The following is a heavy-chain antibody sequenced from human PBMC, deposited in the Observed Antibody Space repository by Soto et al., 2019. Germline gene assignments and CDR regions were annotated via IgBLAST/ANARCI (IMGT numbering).Heavy chain of an antibody. D-gene: IGHD3-3*01. CDR2: IHYSGST. J-gene: IGHJ4*02. Sequence: PSETLSLTCTVSGGSISSYYWSWIRHPPGKGLEWIGYIHYSGSTKYNPSLKSRVTISADTSKNQFSLKLSSVTAADTAVYYCARGHYDFWSGYFATIDYWGQGTLVTVSS. CDR1: GGSISSYY. CDR3: ARGHYDFWSGYFATIDY. V-gene: IGHV4-59*08.